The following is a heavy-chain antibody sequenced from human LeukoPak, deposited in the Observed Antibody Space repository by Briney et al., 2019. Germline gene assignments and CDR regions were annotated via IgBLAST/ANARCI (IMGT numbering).Heavy chain of an antibody. CDR1: GYTFTGYY. J-gene: IGHJ4*02. Sequence: GASVKVSCKSSGYTFTGYYMHWVRQAPGQGLEWMGWISAYNGNTNYAQKLQGRVTMTTDTSTSTAYMELRSLRSDDTAVYYCAREAAGYFDYWGQGTLVTVSS. CDR2: ISAYNGNT. V-gene: IGHV1-18*04. CDR3: AREAAGYFDY. D-gene: IGHD6-13*01.